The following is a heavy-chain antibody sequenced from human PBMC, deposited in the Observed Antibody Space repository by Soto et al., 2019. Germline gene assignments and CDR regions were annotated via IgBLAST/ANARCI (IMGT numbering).Heavy chain of an antibody. CDR1: GITFSSYW. V-gene: IGHV3-74*01. J-gene: IGHJ4*02. D-gene: IGHD2-15*01. Sequence: HPGGSLRLSCAASGITFSSYWMHCVRQAPGKGLVWVSRIKSDGSSTSYADSVKGRFTISRDNAKNTLYLQMNSLRAEDTAVYYCAREACSGGNCFYFGPDYWGQGTLVTVSS. CDR3: AREACSGGNCFYFGPDY. CDR2: IKSDGSST.